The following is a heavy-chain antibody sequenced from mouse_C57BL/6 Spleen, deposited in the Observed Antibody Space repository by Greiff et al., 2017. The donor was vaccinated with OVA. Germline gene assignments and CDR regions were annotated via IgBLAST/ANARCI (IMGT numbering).Heavy chain of an antibody. CDR1: GYTFTEYT. Sequence: VKLMESGAELVKPGASVKLSCKASGYTFTEYTIHWVKQRSGQGLEWIGWFYPGSGCLNYNEKFKDKATLTADKSSRTEYMEHSRLTSEDSAVYFGARHEDKGLSNAGYAYWGQGTLVTVSA. CDR2: FYPGSGCL. D-gene: IGHD2-5*01. J-gene: IGHJ3*01. CDR3: ARHEDKGLSNAGYAY. V-gene: IGHV1-62-2*01.